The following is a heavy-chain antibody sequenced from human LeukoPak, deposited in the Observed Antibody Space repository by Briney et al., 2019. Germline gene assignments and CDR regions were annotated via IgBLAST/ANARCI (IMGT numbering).Heavy chain of an antibody. V-gene: IGHV4-4*07. CDR3: ARGVTFDY. CDR1: GGSISSHY. Sequence: SETLSLTCTVSGGSISSHYWSWIRQSAGKGLEWIERLYASGTANYNPSLQGRVTLALDTSKKQFSLKLTSVTAADTAVYYCARGVTFDYWGQGAPVTVSS. D-gene: IGHD2-21*02. CDR2: LYASGTA. J-gene: IGHJ4*02.